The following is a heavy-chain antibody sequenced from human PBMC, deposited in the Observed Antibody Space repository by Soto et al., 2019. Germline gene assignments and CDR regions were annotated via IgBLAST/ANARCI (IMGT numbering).Heavy chain of an antibody. Sequence: GGSLRLSCAASGFTFSSYGMHWVRQAPGKGLEWVAVIWYDGSNKYYADSVKGRFTISRDNSKNTLYLQMNSLRAEDTAVYYCARDIVEIAYYGMDVWGQGTTVTVSS. D-gene: IGHD3-16*02. CDR1: GFTFSSYG. CDR3: ARDIVEIAYYGMDV. J-gene: IGHJ6*02. CDR2: IWYDGSNK. V-gene: IGHV3-33*01.